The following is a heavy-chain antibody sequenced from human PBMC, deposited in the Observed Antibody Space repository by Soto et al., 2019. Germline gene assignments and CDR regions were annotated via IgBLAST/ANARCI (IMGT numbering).Heavy chain of an antibody. V-gene: IGHV3-43*01. J-gene: IGHJ4*02. CDR3: AKERDCGGVCFYFDF. CDR1: GFDFNRFT. D-gene: IGHD2-21*01. CDR2: IRGDGTDI. Sequence: EVQLVQSGGRVVPPGGSMRISCAASGFDFNRFTMHWVRQTPERGLEWVSYIRGDGTDIRYADSVRGRFTISRDNTKNSLYLQMYSLTTEDTALYYRAKERDCGGVCFYFDFWGQGALVTVSS.